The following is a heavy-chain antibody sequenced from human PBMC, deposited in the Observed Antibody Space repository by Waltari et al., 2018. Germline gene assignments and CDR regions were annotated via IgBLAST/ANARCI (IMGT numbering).Heavy chain of an antibody. J-gene: IGHJ5*02. CDR1: GGSLSGSY. Sequence: QVQLHQLGARLLRPSETLSLTCSVSGGSLSGSYWHWVRQAPGKGLEWIGEVNEHGGTNDNPSLETRLTMSIDTSRNSFSLTLTSVTAADTAVYYCASTPYYSNWLDPWGQGSLVTVSS. CDR3: ASTPYYSNWLDP. CDR2: VNEHGGT. V-gene: IGHV4-34*01. D-gene: IGHD3-22*01.